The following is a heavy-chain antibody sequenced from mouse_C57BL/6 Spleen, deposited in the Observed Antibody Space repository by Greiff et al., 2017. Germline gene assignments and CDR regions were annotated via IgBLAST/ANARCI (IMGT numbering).Heavy chain of an antibody. V-gene: IGHV1-5*01. CDR2: IYPGNSDT. CDR3: TRNLNYGSSEYFDY. Sequence: VQLQQSGTVLARPGASVKMSCKTSGYTFTSYWMHWVKQRPGQGLEWIGAIYPGNSDTSYNQKFKGKAKLTAVTSASTAYMELSSLTNEDSAVYYCTRNLNYGSSEYFDYWGQGTTRTVSS. D-gene: IGHD1-1*01. CDR1: GYTFTSYW. J-gene: IGHJ2*01.